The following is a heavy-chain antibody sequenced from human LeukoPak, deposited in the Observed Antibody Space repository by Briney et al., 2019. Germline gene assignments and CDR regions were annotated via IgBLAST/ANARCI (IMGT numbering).Heavy chain of an antibody. CDR3: ARRDSSSYGMDV. CDR2: INHSGST. D-gene: IGHD6-6*01. CDR1: GGSFSGYY. J-gene: IGHJ6*02. Sequence: SETLSLTCAVYGGSFSGYYWSWIRQPPGKGLEWIGEINHSGSTNYNPSLKSRITISVDTSKNQFSLKLSSVTAADTAVYYCARRDSSSYGMDVWGQGTTVTVSS. V-gene: IGHV4-34*01.